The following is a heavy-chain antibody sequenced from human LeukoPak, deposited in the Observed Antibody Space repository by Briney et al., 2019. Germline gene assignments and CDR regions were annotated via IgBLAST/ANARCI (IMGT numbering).Heavy chain of an antibody. CDR2: IGSSGSYI. J-gene: IGHJ3*02. V-gene: IGHV3-21*01. Sequence: GGSLRLSCAASGFAFSGDNTNWVRQAPGKGLEWVSFIGSSGSYIKYADSVKGRFTISRDNAKKSLYLQMNSLRAEDTAMYFCARDRAIDIRAYDIWGQGTMVTVSS. CDR1: GFAFSGDN. CDR3: ARDRAIDIRAYDI. D-gene: IGHD5-12*01.